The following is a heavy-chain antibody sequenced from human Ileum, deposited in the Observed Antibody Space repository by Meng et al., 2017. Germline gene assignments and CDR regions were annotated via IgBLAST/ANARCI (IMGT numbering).Heavy chain of an antibody. J-gene: IGHJ5*02. V-gene: IGHV3-23*01. D-gene: IGHD5-12*01. CDR3: AREAWMPFWFDP. CDR1: GFTFSNSA. Sequence: DVQLLESGGGLIQPGGSLRLSCAASGFTFSNSAMSWVRQVPGKGLEWVSAIGGSGTSTYYADSVKGRFTISRDNSKNTVDLDIYSLRVDDAARYFCAREAWMPFWFDPWGLGTLVTVSS. CDR2: IGGSGTST.